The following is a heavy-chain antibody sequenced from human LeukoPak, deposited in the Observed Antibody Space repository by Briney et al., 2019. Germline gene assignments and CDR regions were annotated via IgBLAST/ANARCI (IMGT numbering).Heavy chain of an antibody. CDR3: ARETGGYGEYYFDY. Sequence: PGGSLRLSCAASGFTFSSYWMSWVRQAPGKGLEWVANIKQDGSEKYYVDSVKGRFTISRDNAKNSLYLQMNGLRAEDTAVYYCARETGGYGEYYFDYWGQGTLVTVSS. CDR2: IKQDGSEK. D-gene: IGHD5-12*01. J-gene: IGHJ4*02. V-gene: IGHV3-7*03. CDR1: GFTFSSYW.